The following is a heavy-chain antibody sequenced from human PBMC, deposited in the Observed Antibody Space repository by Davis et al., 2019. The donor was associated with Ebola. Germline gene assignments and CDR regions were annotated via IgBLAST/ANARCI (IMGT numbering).Heavy chain of an antibody. J-gene: IGHJ6*02. V-gene: IGHV1-18*01. CDR1: GYTFTTYG. Sequence: AASVKVSCKASGYTFTTYGFSWVRQAPGQGLEWMGWIGADNGATNYAQKFQGRITMTTDASTTTAYMEVRSLRPDDTAAYYCARDYASGYYGMDVWGQGTTVTVSS. CDR3: ARDYASGYYGMDV. CDR2: IGADNGAT. D-gene: IGHD2-2*01.